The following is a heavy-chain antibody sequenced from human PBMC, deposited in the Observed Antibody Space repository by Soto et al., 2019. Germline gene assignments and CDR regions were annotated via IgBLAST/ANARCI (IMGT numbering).Heavy chain of an antibody. CDR3: ARSQNPLYYDYVWGSYDY. D-gene: IGHD3-16*01. CDR1: GGTFSSYA. J-gene: IGHJ4*02. CDR2: IIPIFGTA. V-gene: IGHV1-69*06. Sequence: QVQLVQSGAEVKKPGSSVKVSCKASGGTFSSYAISWVRQAPGQGLEWMGGIIPIFGTANYAQKFQGRVTITGDKSTSTAYMELSSLRSEDTAVYYCARSQNPLYYDYVWGSYDYWGQGTLVTVSS.